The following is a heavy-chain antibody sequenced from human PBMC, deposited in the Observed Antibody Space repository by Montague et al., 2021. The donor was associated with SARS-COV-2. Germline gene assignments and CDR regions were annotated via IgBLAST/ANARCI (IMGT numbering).Heavy chain of an antibody. V-gene: IGHV4-30-4*01. CDR3: ARDRGLGVAENFDC. Sequence: SWDSHYNPSLKGRVSISIDTTKNQVSLELNSVPAADTAVYYCARDRGLGVAENFDCWGQGTMVTVSS. CDR2: SWDS. D-gene: IGHD3-10*01. J-gene: IGHJ4*02.